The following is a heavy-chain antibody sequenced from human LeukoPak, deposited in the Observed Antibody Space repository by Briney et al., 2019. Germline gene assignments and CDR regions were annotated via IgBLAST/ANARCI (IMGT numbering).Heavy chain of an antibody. CDR2: IYSGGST. J-gene: IGHJ3*02. CDR1: GFTVSSNY. D-gene: IGHD3-16*01. V-gene: IGHV3-53*01. CDR3: ARSGAGGVAFDI. Sequence: GGSLRLSCAASGFTVSSNYLSWVRQAPGKGLEWVSVIYSGGSTDYADSVKGRFTISRDISKNTLCLQMNSLRAEDTAVYYCARSGAGGVAFDIWGQGTMVTVSS.